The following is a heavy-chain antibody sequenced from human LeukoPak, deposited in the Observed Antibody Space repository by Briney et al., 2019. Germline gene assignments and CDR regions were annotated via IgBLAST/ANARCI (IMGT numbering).Heavy chain of an antibody. CDR1: GFSFSSYG. CDR2: ISYDGTNK. D-gene: IGHD3-22*01. CDR3: AKYAAAGAYDRHSEIDS. Sequence: GGSLRLSCAASGFSFSSYGMHWVRQAPGKGLEWVAVISYDGTNKYYGDSVKGRFTISRDNSKNTLFLEMNSLRPEDTAVYYCAKYAAAGAYDRHSEIDSWGQGTLVTVSS. J-gene: IGHJ4*02. V-gene: IGHV3-30*18.